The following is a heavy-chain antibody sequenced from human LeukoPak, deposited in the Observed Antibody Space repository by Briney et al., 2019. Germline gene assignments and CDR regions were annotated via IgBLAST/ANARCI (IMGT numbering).Heavy chain of an antibody. D-gene: IGHD3-3*01. V-gene: IGHV4-39*01. Sequence: SETLSLTCTVSGGSISSSSYYWGWIRQPPGKGLEWIGSIYYSGSTYYNPSLKSRVTISVDTSKNQFSLKLSSVTAADTAVYYCARFITISPAYYFDYWGQGTLVTVSS. J-gene: IGHJ4*02. CDR2: IYYSGST. CDR1: GGSISSSSYY. CDR3: ARFITISPAYYFDY.